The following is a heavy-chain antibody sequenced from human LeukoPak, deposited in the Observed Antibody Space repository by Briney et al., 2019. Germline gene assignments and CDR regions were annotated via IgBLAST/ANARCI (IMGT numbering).Heavy chain of an antibody. CDR3: ARGAGLPTYFGN. J-gene: IGHJ4*02. V-gene: IGHV4-59*01. CDR1: GGSISSYY. CDR2: IYYSGST. D-gene: IGHD3-16*01. Sequence: SETLSFTCTVSGGSISSYYWSWIRQPPGKGLEWIGYIYYSGSTNYKRSLKSRVTISVDTSKNQFSLKLSSVTAADTAVYYCARGAGLPTYFGNWGQ.